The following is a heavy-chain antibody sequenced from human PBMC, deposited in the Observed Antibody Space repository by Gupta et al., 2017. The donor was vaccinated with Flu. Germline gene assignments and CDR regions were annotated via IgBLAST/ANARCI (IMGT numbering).Heavy chain of an antibody. Sequence: QVQLQESGPGLVKPSETLSLTCTVSGGSISGYYWSWIRQPPGKGLEWIGYIHYSGNSDYNPSLKGRVTISVDTSKNQFSLKLRSVTAADTAVYYCARDRGSSRDYYYGVDVWGQGTTVTVSA. CDR1: GGSISGYY. CDR3: ARDRGSSRDYYYGVDV. D-gene: IGHD3-16*02. J-gene: IGHJ6*01. CDR2: IHYSGNS. V-gene: IGHV4-59*01.